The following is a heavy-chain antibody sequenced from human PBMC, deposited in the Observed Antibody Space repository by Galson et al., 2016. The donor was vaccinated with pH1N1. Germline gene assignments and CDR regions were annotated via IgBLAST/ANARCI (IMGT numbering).Heavy chain of an antibody. CDR1: GYTLTGYD. CDR3: ARGPVYWYFDL. CDR2: MNPNNGSA. V-gene: IGHV1-8*01. J-gene: IGHJ2*01. Sequence: SVKVSCKASGYTLTGYDINWVRQATGQGLEWMGWMNPNNGSADYAPKFQGRVTLTRNASINTAYMELSSLTSEDTAVYYCARGPVYWYFDLWGRGTPVIVSS.